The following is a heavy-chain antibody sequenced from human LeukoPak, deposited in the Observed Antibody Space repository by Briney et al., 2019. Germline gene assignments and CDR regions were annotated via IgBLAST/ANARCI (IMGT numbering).Heavy chain of an antibody. D-gene: IGHD3-22*01. V-gene: IGHV3-23*01. CDR2: ISGSGGNT. Sequence: GGTLRLSCAASGFTFNNYGMSWVRQAPGKGLEWVSAISGSGGNTYNADSVKGRFTISRDNSKNTLSLQMNSLRAEDTAVYYCAKEYDSRGYYFDYWGQGTLVTVSS. CDR1: GFTFNNYG. J-gene: IGHJ4*02. CDR3: AKEYDSRGYYFDY.